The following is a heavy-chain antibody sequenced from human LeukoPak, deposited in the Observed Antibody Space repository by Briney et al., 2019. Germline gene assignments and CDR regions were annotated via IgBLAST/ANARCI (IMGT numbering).Heavy chain of an antibody. CDR2: ISGSGGST. CDR3: AKGSDFWSGYYRE. J-gene: IGHJ4*02. CDR1: GFTFSSYA. Sequence: GGSLRLSCAASGFTFSSYAMNWVRQAPGKGLEWVSAISGSGGSTYYADSVKGRFTISRDNSKNTLYLQMNSLRAEDTAVYYCAKGSDFWSGYYREWGQGTLVTVSS. D-gene: IGHD3-3*01. V-gene: IGHV3-23*01.